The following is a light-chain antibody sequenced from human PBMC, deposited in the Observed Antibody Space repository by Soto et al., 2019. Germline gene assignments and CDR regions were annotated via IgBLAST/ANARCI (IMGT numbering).Light chain of an antibody. J-gene: IGKJ3*01. CDR3: QRSSKSAT. Sequence: EIVLTPSPATRSVSKGERATLSCRASQSVSNKLAWYQQKPGQAPRLLIYDASNRATGIPARFSGSGYVTDFTLTSSSVAQEDVAVYCCQRSSKSATFGPGTKVDIK. CDR1: QSVSNK. CDR2: DAS. V-gene: IGKV3-11*01.